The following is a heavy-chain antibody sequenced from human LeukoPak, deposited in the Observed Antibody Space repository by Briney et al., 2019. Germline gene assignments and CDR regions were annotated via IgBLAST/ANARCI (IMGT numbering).Heavy chain of an antibody. Sequence: GGSLRLSCAASGFTFDDYAMHWVRQAPGKGLEWVSGISWNSGSIGYADSVKGRFTISRDNAKNSLYLQMNSLRAEDTALYYCARSAGWRDRFDYWGQGTLVTVSS. CDR3: ARSAGWRDRFDY. V-gene: IGHV3-9*01. CDR1: GFTFDDYA. CDR2: ISWNSGSI. J-gene: IGHJ4*02. D-gene: IGHD3-3*01.